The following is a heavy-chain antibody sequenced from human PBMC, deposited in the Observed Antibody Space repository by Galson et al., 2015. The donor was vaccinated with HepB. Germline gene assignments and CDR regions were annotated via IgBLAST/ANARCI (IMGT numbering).Heavy chain of an antibody. CDR1: GSSFSSYW. Sequence: QSGAEVKKPGESLRISCKVSGSSFSSYWISWVRQMPGEGLEWMGRIDPSDSYSKYSPSFQGHVTISADKSISTAYLQWSSLKASDTAMYYCARHGIYCTGNTCYIETWGQGTLVTVSS. J-gene: IGHJ5*02. CDR3: ARHGIYCTGNTCYIET. V-gene: IGHV5-10-1*01. CDR2: IDPSDSYS. D-gene: IGHD2-15*01.